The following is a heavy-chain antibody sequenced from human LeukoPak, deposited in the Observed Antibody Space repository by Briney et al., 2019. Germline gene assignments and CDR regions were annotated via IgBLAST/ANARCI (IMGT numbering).Heavy chain of an antibody. V-gene: IGHV3-66*01. D-gene: IGHD1-1*01. Sequence: GGSLRLSCAASELTGSSNFMTWVRQAPGKGLEWVSAIYSGGSTFYAASVRGRFNISRDNSKKTMFLQMSSLRVEDAAVYYASSGTASRGATDVWGQGTTVTVSS. J-gene: IGHJ6*02. CDR1: ELTGSSNF. CDR2: IYSGGST. CDR3: SSGTASRGATDV.